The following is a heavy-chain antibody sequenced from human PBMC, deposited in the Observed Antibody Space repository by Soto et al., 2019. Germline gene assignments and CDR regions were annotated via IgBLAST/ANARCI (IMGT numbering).Heavy chain of an antibody. CDR1: GFTVSDYG. CDR2: ISSTGAT. D-gene: IGHD5-12*01. V-gene: IGHV3-23*01. CDR3: GKDHTVGTMWGFFDY. Sequence: PGGSLRLSCVASGFTVSDYGMTWVRLAPGKGLEWVSAISSTGATYYADSVRGRFTLSRDNSKNTLDLQMNSLRGEDTAVYFCGKDHTVGTMWGFFDYWGQGTMVTVSS. J-gene: IGHJ4*02.